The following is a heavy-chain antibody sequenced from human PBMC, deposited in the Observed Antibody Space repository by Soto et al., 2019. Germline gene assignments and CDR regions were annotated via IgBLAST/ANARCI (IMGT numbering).Heavy chain of an antibody. Sequence: SETLSLTCTVSGGSISSSSYYWGWIRQPPGKGLEWIGSISYSGSTYYNPSLKSRVTISVDTSKIQFSLKLSSVTAADTAVYYCASLYGDYVSYWGQGTLVTVSS. CDR3: ASLYGDYVSY. J-gene: IGHJ4*02. CDR1: GGSISSSSYY. D-gene: IGHD4-17*01. V-gene: IGHV4-39*01. CDR2: ISYSGST.